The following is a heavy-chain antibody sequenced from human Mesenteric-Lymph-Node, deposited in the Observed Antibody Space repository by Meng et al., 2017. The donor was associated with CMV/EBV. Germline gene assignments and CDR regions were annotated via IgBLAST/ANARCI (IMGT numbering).Heavy chain of an antibody. D-gene: IGHD3-3*01. CDR3: ARALGGSYDFWSGYLDY. CDR1: GFTFGSYA. J-gene: IGHJ4*02. V-gene: IGHV3-7*01. Sequence: GESLKISCAASGFTFGSYAMSWVRQAPGRGLEWVANIKQDGSEKYYVDSVKGRFTISRDNAKNSLYLHMNSLRAEDTAVYYCARALGGSYDFWSGYLDYWGQGALVTVSS. CDR2: IKQDGSEK.